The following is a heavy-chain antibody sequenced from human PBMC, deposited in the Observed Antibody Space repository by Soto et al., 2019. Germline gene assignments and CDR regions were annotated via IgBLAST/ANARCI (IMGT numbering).Heavy chain of an antibody. J-gene: IGHJ4*02. D-gene: IGHD2-15*01. CDR1: GFTFSTST. CDR2: ISSSSTYT. Sequence: NPGGSLRLSCAASGFTFSTSTMNWVRQAPGQGLEWVSSISSSSTYTYYAASVKGRFTISRGNAKNSLYLQMNSLRAEDTAVYYCARVGSPGYCSGGYCPPPDYWGQGTLVTVSS. V-gene: IGHV3-21*01. CDR3: ARVGSPGYCSGGYCPPPDY.